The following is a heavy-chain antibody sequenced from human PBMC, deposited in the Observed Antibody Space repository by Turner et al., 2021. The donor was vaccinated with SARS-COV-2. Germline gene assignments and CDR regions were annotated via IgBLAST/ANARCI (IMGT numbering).Heavy chain of an antibody. D-gene: IGHD6-19*01. V-gene: IGHV4-59*08. J-gene: IGHJ6*02. Sequence: QVQLQESGPGLAKPSETLSLTCTVSGGSISSYYWSWIRQPPGKGLEWIGYIHYSGRTNYNPSLKSRVTISVDTSKNQFSLKLSSVTAADTAVYYCARHGFSGWDGGGMDVWGQGTTVTVSS. CDR1: GGSISSYY. CDR3: ARHGFSGWDGGGMDV. CDR2: IHYSGRT.